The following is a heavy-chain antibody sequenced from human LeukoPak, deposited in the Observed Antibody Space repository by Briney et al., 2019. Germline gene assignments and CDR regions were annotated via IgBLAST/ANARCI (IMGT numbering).Heavy chain of an antibody. CDR2: INPNSGGT. J-gene: IGHJ5*02. CDR1: GYTFTDYY. D-gene: IGHD6-19*01. V-gene: IGHV1-2*02. CDR3: ARDQTSVAGTGYNWFDP. Sequence: ASVKVSCKASGYTFTDYYMHWVRQAPGQGLEWMGWINPNSGGTNYAQKFQGRVTMTRDTSISTAYMELSRLRSDDTAVYYCARDQTSVAGTGYNWFDPWGQGTLVTVSS.